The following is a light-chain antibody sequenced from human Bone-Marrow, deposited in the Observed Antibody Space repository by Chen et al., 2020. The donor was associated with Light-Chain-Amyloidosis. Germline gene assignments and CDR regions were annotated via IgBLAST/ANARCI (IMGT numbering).Light chain of an antibody. Sequence: ETVLTQSPGTLPLSPGEGANLSCRASQTISSNYLTWYQQKFGQAPRLLIYGSSSRATGIPDRFTGSGSGTDFTLTINRLEPEDFAMYYCQQYGTSPLTFGGGTKVEIK. J-gene: IGKJ4*01. CDR1: QTISSNY. CDR2: GSS. V-gene: IGKV3-20*01. CDR3: QQYGTSPLT.